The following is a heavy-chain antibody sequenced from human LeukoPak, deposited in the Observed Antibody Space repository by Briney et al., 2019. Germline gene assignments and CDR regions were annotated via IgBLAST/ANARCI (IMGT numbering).Heavy chain of an antibody. Sequence: ASVKVSCKASGYTFTSYDINWVRQATGQGLEWMGWMNANSGNTGYAQKFQGRVTMTRNTSISTAYMELSSLRSDDTAVYYSARRPGNRYCSSPSCYPISGYYGMDVWGQGTTVTVSS. J-gene: IGHJ6*02. V-gene: IGHV1-8*01. CDR1: GYTFTSYD. D-gene: IGHD2-2*01. CDR2: MNANSGNT. CDR3: ARRPGNRYCSSPSCYPISGYYGMDV.